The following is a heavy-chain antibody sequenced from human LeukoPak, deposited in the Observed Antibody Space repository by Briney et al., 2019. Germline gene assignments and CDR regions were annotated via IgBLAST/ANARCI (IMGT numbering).Heavy chain of an antibody. CDR3: ASRGGASTSREDY. CDR2: RSYSGST. D-gene: IGHD1-1*01. CDR1: GASISSSNYY. J-gene: IGHJ4*02. V-gene: IGHV4-39*07. Sequence: SETLSLTCTVSGASISSSNYYWGWIRQPPGKGLEWIGTRSYSGSTYYNPSLKSRVTILLDTSKNQFSLKLSSVTAADTAVYYCASRGGASTSREDYWGQGTLVTVSS.